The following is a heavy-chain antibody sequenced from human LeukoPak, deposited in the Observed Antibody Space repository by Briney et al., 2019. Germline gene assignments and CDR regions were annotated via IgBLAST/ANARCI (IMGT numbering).Heavy chain of an antibody. D-gene: IGHD5-24*01. CDR2: IYYSGTT. Sequence: SETLSLTCTVSGGSISSYYWSWIRQPPGKGLEWIGYIYYSGTTNYNPSLKSRVTISVDTSKNQFSLKLSSVTAADTAVYYCARGSMPTNPNEYWGQGTLVTVSS. CDR1: GGSISSYY. CDR3: ARGSMPTNPNEY. J-gene: IGHJ4*02. V-gene: IGHV4-59*01.